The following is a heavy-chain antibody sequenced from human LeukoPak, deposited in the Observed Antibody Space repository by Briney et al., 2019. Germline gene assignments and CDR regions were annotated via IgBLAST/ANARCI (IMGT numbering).Heavy chain of an antibody. CDR1: GFTFSSYG. V-gene: IGHV3-30*02. CDR3: AKETYYYDSSGYYSYYFDY. CDR2: IRYDGSNK. Sequence: GGSLRLSCEASGFTFSSYGMHWVRQAPGKGLEWVAFIRYDGSNKYYADSVKGRFTISRDNSKNTLYLQMNSLRAEDTAVYYCAKETYYYDSSGYYSYYFDYWGQGTLVTVSS. D-gene: IGHD3-22*01. J-gene: IGHJ4*02.